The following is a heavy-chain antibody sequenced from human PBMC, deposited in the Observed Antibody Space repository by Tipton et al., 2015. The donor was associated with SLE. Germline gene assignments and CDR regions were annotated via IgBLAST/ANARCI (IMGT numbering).Heavy chain of an antibody. Sequence: TLSLTCAVSGYSITSGGYWGWIRQPPGKGLEWVGSLYHRGSTYYNPSLKRRVTISTDTSKNEIYLKLTSVTATDTAVYFCARDPYDSTWRNGWFDPWGQGTLVTVSS. CDR1: GYSITSGGY. V-gene: IGHV4-38-2*02. CDR2: LYHRGST. CDR3: ARDPYDSTWRNGWFDP. J-gene: IGHJ5*02. D-gene: IGHD6-13*01.